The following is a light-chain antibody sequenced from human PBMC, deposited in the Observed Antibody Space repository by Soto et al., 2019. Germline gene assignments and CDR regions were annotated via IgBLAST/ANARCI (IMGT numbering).Light chain of an antibody. J-gene: IGKJ4*01. V-gene: IGKV1-39*01. CDR1: QSIGTF. Sequence: DLQMTQSPSSLSASVGDRVTITCRASQSIGTFLIWHQHKPGKAPRRLIYSASTLQSGVPSRFRGSGSGTDFTLTISSLQPEDFATYYCQQSYTTPQLTFGGGTRVEI. CDR2: SAS. CDR3: QQSYTTPQLT.